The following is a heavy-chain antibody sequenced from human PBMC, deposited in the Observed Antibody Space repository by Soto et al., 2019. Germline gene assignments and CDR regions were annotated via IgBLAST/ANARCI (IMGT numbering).Heavy chain of an antibody. D-gene: IGHD3-3*01. J-gene: IGHJ6*02. CDR3: ARGGGEGGRGRIFGVGVIPEDYGMDV. Sequence: QVQLVQSGAEVKKPGASVKVSCKASGYTFTSYAMHWVRQAPGQRLEWMGWINADNGNTKYSQKFQGRVTITRDTSARPAYMELSSLRTEDTDVYYCARGGGEGGRGRIFGVGVIPEDYGMDVRGPGTTVTVSS. CDR1: GYTFTSYA. V-gene: IGHV1-3*01. CDR2: INADNGNT.